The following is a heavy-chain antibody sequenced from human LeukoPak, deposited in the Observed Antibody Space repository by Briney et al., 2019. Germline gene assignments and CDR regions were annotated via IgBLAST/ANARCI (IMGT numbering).Heavy chain of an antibody. Sequence: SETLSLTCTVSGGSISSYYWSWIRQPPGKGLEWIGYIYYSGSTNYNPSLKSRVTISVDTSKNQFSLKLSSVTAADTAVYYCAREEYGDYVGYWGQGTLVTVAS. D-gene: IGHD4-17*01. J-gene: IGHJ4*02. CDR2: IYYSGST. V-gene: IGHV4-59*01. CDR3: AREEYGDYVGY. CDR1: GGSISSYY.